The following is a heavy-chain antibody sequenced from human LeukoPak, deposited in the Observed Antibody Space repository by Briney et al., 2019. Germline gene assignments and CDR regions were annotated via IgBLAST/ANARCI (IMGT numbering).Heavy chain of an antibody. J-gene: IGHJ4*02. CDR1: GFTFSRHG. CDR3: AKDHIVVVTATPNFDY. CDR2: ISGSGGST. D-gene: IGHD2-21*02. Sequence: GGSLRLSCAASGFTFSRHGMNWVRQAPGKGLEWVSGISGSGGSTYYADSEKGRFTISGDNSKNTLYLQMNSLRAEDTAVYYCAKDHIVVVTATPNFDYWGQGTLVTVSS. V-gene: IGHV3-23*01.